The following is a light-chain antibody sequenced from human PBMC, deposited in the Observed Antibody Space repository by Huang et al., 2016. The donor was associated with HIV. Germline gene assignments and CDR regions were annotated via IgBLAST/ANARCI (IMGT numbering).Light chain of an antibody. Sequence: DLQMTQSPSSLSASVGDRVTITCRASQSLNNYLKWYQQKPGKAPNLLIYSASTLQSGVPPRLSGCVSGTVFPITISNLQPEDYATYYCQQTFSVPLTFGGGTKVEIK. CDR1: QSLNNY. V-gene: IGKV1-39*01. J-gene: IGKJ4*01. CDR3: QQTFSVPLT. CDR2: SAS.